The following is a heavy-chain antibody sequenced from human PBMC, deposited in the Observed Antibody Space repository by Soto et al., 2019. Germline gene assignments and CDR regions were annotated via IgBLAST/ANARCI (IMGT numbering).Heavy chain of an antibody. V-gene: IGHV5-10-1*04. D-gene: IGHD6-13*01. CDR2: IDPSDSYT. Sequence: ESLKISCKGSGYAFTNNWITWVRQKPGKGLEWMGRIDPSDSYTNYSPSFQGQVTISGDKSISTAYLQWSSLKASDSAMYYCARLGIAAADVDYWGQGTLVTVSS. CDR3: ARLGIAAADVDY. J-gene: IGHJ4*02. CDR1: GYAFTNNW.